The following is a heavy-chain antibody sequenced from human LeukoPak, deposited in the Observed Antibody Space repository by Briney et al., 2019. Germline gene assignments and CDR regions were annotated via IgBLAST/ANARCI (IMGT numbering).Heavy chain of an antibody. CDR2: IYTSGST. CDR3: ASLPGGWSYFQH. V-gene: IGHV4-61*02. D-gene: IGHD6-19*01. CDR1: GGSISSGSYY. Sequence: PSQILSLTCTVSGGSISSGSYYWSWIRQPAGKGLEWIGRIYTSGSTNYNPSLKSRVTISVDTSKNQFSLKLSSVTAADTAVYYCASLPGGWSYFQHWGQGTLVTVSS. J-gene: IGHJ1*01.